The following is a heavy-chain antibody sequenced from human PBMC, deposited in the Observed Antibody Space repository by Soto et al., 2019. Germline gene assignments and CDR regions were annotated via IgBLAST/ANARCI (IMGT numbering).Heavy chain of an antibody. CDR2: ISGGGSYT. CDR3: VKTPHIIVVVLAAMGASGFDP. Sequence: EGQLLESGGGLVQPGGSLRLSCAASGFKFSMFAMTWVRQAPGKGLEWVAAISGGGSYTQYADSVKGRFTISMDNGKKPLYLQMTSLRAGDTAVYYCVKTPHIIVVVLAAMGASGFDPWGQGTLVTVSS. D-gene: IGHD2-2*01. J-gene: IGHJ5*02. V-gene: IGHV3-23*01. CDR1: GFKFSMFA.